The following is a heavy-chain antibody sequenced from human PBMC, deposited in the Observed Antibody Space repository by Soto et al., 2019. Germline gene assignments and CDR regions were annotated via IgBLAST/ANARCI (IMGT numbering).Heavy chain of an antibody. CDR2: IKNDGSEK. CDR1: GINTSSYL. CDR3: VTGYHSDY. V-gene: IGHV3-7*03. J-gene: IGHJ4*02. D-gene: IGHD5-18*01. Sequence: LRLSCAASGINTSSYLMGWVRQAPGRGLEWVASIKNDGSEKYYMDSLKGRFTISRDNALNSLYLQMNSLRAEDTAVYFCVTGYHSDYWGQGTLVTVSS.